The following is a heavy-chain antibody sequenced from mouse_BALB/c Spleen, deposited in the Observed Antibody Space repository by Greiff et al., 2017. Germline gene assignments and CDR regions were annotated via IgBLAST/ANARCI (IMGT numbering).Heavy chain of an antibody. CDR1: GFSLTGYG. V-gene: IGHV2-6-7*01. D-gene: IGHD2-3*01. CDR2: IWGDGST. J-gene: IGHJ3*01. CDR3: AREVDGYYSGFAY. Sequence: QVQLQQSGPGLVAPSQSLSITCTVSGFSLTGYGVNWVRQPPGKGLEWLGMIWGDGSTDYNSALKSRLSISKDNSKSQVFLKMNSLQTDDTARYYCAREVDGYYSGFAYWGQGTLVTVSA.